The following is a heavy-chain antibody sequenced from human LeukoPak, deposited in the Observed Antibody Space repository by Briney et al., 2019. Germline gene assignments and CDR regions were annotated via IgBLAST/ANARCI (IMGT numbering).Heavy chain of an antibody. J-gene: IGHJ6*02. CDR3: SRSSGYYLYYYYYGMDV. CDR2: IYYSGST. CDR1: GGSISSGSYY. Sequence: PSETLSLTCTVSGGSISSGSYYWSWIRQPPGKGLEWIGYIYYSGSTNYNPSLKSRVTISVDTSKNQFSLKLSSVTAADTAVYYCSRSSGYYLYYYYYGMDVWGQGTTVTVSS. V-gene: IGHV4-61*01. D-gene: IGHD3-22*01.